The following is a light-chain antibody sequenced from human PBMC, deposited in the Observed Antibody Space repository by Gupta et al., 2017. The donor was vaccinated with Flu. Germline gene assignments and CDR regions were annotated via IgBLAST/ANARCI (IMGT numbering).Light chain of an antibody. J-gene: IGKJ5*01. CDR1: QSVSSY. V-gene: IGKV3-11*01. CDR2: AAS. CDR3: QQRSNWPPIT. Sequence: EVLLTQSPATLSLSPGERATLSCKASQSVSSYLAWYQQKPGQAPRLLIYAASNRAPGIPARFSGSGYETDFTLTISSREPEDFAVYYCQQRSNWPPITFGQGTRLEIK.